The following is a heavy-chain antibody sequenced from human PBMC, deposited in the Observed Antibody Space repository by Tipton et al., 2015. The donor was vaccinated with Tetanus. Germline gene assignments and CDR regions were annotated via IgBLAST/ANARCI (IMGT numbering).Heavy chain of an antibody. J-gene: IGHJ6*02. CDR1: GYTFVGYY. CDR3: ARDKGDYIYYGMDV. Sequence: QVQLVQSGAEVKRPGASVKVSCKASGYTFVGYYLYWVRQAPGQGLEWMGWIDPNSGHTNYAQKFQGRVTLTRDTSVSTAYMERSSLRSDDTAVYFCARDKGDYIYYGMDVWGPGTTVTVSS. V-gene: IGHV1-2*02. D-gene: IGHD5-12*01. CDR2: IDPNSGHT.